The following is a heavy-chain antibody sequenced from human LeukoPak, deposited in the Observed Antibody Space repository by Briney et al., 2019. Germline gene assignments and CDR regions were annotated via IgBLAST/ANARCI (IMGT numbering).Heavy chain of an antibody. CDR2: TYSGGTT. Sequence: GGSLRLSCAGSGFTVSNNYMTWVRQAPGKGLEWVSVTYSGGTTYYADSVEGRFTISRDNSKNNLYLQMNSLRTEDTAVYYCAKEGGLGYCSTTSCAFAHWGRGTLVTVSS. CDR3: AKEGGLGYCSTTSCAFAH. CDR1: GFTVSNNY. J-gene: IGHJ4*02. V-gene: IGHV3-53*01. D-gene: IGHD2-2*01.